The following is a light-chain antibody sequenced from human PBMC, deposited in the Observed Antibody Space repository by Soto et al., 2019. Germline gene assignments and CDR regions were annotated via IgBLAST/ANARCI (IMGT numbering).Light chain of an antibody. CDR3: CSYTVSGTYD. V-gene: IGLV2-14*01. CDR2: AVS. Sequence: HSVLTPPASVAGSPGQSITISCTGTSSDVGGYNYVSWYQQHPGKAPNLMIYAVSNRPSGVSNRFSGSKFGNTATLTISGLQAEDEADYYCCSYTVSGTYDFGTGTKVTVL. J-gene: IGLJ1*01. CDR1: SSDVGGYNY.